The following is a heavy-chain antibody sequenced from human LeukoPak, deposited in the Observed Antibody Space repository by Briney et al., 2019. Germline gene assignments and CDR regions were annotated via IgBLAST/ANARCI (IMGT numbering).Heavy chain of an antibody. V-gene: IGHV4-31*03. Sequence: SQTLSLTCTVSGGSISSGGYYWSWIRQHPGKGLEWIGYIYYSGSTNYNPSLKSRVTISVDTSKNQSSLKLSSVTAADTAVYYCASTVTYSGGYDYWGQGTLVTVSS. CDR2: IYYSGST. CDR3: ASTVTYSGGYDY. D-gene: IGHD4-17*01. J-gene: IGHJ4*02. CDR1: GGSISSGGYY.